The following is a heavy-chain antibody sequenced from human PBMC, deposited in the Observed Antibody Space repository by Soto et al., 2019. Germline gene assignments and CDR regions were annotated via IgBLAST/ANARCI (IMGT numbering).Heavy chain of an antibody. D-gene: IGHD3-3*01. CDR3: ARDRGLGYDFWSGYYPNYYSYYYMDV. J-gene: IGHJ6*03. CDR1: GFTFSDYY. V-gene: IGHV3-11*01. CDR2: ISSSGSTI. Sequence: GGSLRLSCAASGFTFSDYYMSWIRQAPGKGLEWVSYISSSGSTIYYADSVKGRFTISRDNAKNSLYLQMNSLRAEDTAVYYCARDRGLGYDFWSGYYPNYYSYYYMDVWGKGTTVTVSS.